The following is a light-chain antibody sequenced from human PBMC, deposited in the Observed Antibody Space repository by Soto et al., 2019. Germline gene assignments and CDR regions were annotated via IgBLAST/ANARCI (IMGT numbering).Light chain of an antibody. CDR1: QSVINSY. Sequence: ETVLTQSPGILSLSPGERATLYCRASQSVINSYLAWYQQTPGQAPRLLIYGASTRATGTPDRFSGSGSGTDFTLTISRLEPEASAVYYCQQYGSSVYTFGQGTKLEIK. V-gene: IGKV3-20*01. CDR3: QQYGSSVYT. J-gene: IGKJ2*01. CDR2: GAS.